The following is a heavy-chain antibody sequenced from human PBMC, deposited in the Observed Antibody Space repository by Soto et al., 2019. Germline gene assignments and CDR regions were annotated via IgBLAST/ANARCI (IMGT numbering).Heavy chain of an antibody. V-gene: IGHV4-59*01. D-gene: IGHD5-12*01. CDR1: GGSISSYY. J-gene: IGHJ4*02. CDR2: IYYSGST. CDR3: ARVGDGYNIRFDY. Sequence: KTSETLSLTCTVSGGSISSYYWSWIRQPPGKGLEWIGYIYYSGSTNYNPSLKSRVTISVDTSKNQFSLKLSSVTAADTAVYYCARVGDGYNIRFDYWGQGTLVTVSS.